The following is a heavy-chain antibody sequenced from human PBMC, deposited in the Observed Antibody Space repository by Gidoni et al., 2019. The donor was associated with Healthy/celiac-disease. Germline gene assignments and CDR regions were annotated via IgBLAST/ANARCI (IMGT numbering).Heavy chain of an antibody. Sequence: EVQLLESGGGFVQPGGSLRLSCAASGFTFSRYAMSWVRQAPGKGLEWVSAISGRGGSTYYADSVKGRFTIYRDNSKNTLYLQMNSLRAEDTAVYYCAKDRDSSGYYRFDAFDIWGQGTMVTVSS. J-gene: IGHJ3*02. CDR3: AKDRDSSGYYRFDAFDI. D-gene: IGHD3-22*01. CDR2: ISGRGGST. CDR1: GFTFSRYA. V-gene: IGHV3-23*01.